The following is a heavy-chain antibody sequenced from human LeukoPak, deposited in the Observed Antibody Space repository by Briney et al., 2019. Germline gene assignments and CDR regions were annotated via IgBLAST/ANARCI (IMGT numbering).Heavy chain of an antibody. J-gene: IGHJ4*02. CDR1: GFTFSNAW. D-gene: IGHD5-18*01. Sequence: GGSLILSCAASGFTFSNAWMSWVRQAPGKGLEWVGRIKSKTDGGTTDYAAPVKGRFTISRDDSKNTLYLQMNSLKTEDTAVYYCTTQSTGYSGHYWGQGTLVTVSS. CDR3: TTQSTGYSGHY. CDR2: IKSKTDGGTT. V-gene: IGHV3-15*01.